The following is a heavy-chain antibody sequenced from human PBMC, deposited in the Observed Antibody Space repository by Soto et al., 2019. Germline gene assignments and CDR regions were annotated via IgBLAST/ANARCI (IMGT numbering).Heavy chain of an antibody. Sequence: QGELVQSGAEVKKPGASVKVSCKASGYTFPSSTISWLRQAPGQGLEWLGWINAYSGDRKFAQRFQGRVTMTTDTSTSTAYLELTSLTSDDTAIYYCASANYGDSDYWGQGTLLTVSS. V-gene: IGHV1-18*01. J-gene: IGHJ4*02. CDR3: ASANYGDSDY. D-gene: IGHD4-17*01. CDR2: INAYSGDR. CDR1: GYTFPSST.